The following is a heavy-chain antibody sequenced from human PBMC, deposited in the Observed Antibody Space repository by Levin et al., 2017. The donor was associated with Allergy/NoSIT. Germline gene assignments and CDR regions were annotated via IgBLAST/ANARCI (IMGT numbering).Heavy chain of an antibody. CDR3: ARGAPGEHAFDI. J-gene: IGHJ3*02. D-gene: IGHD3-16*01. Sequence: SETLSLTCAVYGGSFSGYYWSWIRQPPGKGLEWIGEINHSGSTNYNPSLKSRVTISVDTSKNQFSLKLSSVTAADTAVYYCARGAPGEHAFDIWGQGTMVTVSS. CDR1: GGSFSGYY. CDR2: INHSGST. V-gene: IGHV4-34*01.